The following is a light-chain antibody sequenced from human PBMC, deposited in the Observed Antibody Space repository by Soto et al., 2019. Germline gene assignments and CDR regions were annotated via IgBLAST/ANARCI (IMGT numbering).Light chain of an antibody. CDR1: SSDVGGYNY. J-gene: IGLJ2*01. Sequence: QSALTQPPSASGSPGQSVTISCTGTSSDVGGYNYDSWYQQHPGKAPKLMIYEVSKRPSGVPDRFSGSKSGNTASLTVSGLQAEDEADYYCSSYAGSNSFVVFGGGTKLTVL. CDR2: EVS. V-gene: IGLV2-8*01. CDR3: SSYAGSNSFVV.